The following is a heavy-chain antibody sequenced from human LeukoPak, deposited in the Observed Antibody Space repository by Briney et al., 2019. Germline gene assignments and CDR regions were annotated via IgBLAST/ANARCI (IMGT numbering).Heavy chain of an antibody. D-gene: IGHD4/OR15-4a*01. Sequence: ASVKVSCKASGYTFTSYGISWVRQAPGQGLEWMGWISAYNGNTNYAQKLQGGVTMTTDTSTSTAYMELRSLRSDDTAVYYCASGAQTSSAYYYYYYYMDVWGKGTTVTVSS. J-gene: IGHJ6*03. CDR1: GYTFTSYG. V-gene: IGHV1-18*01. CDR2: ISAYNGNT. CDR3: ASGAQTSSAYYYYYYYMDV.